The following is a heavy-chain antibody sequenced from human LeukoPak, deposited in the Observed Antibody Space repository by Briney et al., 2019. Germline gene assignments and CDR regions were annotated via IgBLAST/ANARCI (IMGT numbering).Heavy chain of an antibody. V-gene: IGHV3-48*01. CDR3: ARVPLTTHYYMDV. J-gene: IGHJ6*03. D-gene: IGHD4-11*01. CDR1: GFTFSSNS. CDR2: ISSSSSTI. Sequence: GGSLRLSCAASGFTFSSNSMNWVRQAPGKGLEWVSYISSSSSTIYYADSVKGRFTISRDNAKNSLYLQMNSLRAEDTAVYYCARVPLTTHYYMDVWGKGTTVTVSS.